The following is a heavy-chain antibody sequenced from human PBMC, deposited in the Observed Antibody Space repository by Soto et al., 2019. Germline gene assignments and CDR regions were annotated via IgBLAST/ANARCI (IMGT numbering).Heavy chain of an antibody. J-gene: IGHJ6*02. CDR1: VFAFSGST. CDR3: SKETYFYYDGMEV. Sequence: GGSLRLSCAGSVFAFSGSTIHWVQQSSGKGLEWVGRIRSKANSYATAYAASVKGRFIIARDDSKTTAYLQMSSLKIEDTAVSYCSKETYFYYDGMEVWGQGTTGTVSS. CDR2: IRSKANSYAT. V-gene: IGHV3-73*01.